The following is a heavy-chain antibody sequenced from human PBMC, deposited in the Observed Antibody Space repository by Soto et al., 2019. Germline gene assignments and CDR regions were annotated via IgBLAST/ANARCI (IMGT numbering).Heavy chain of an antibody. CDR3: ATTPLSAEYFQH. CDR1: GGTFSSYA. Sequence: GASVKVSCKASGGTFSSYAISWVRQAPGQGLEWMGGIIPIFGTANYAQKFQGRVPITAYESTSTAYMELSSLRSEDTAVYYCATTPLSAEYFQHWGKGTLVTVSS. D-gene: IGHD3-16*01. CDR2: IIPIFGTA. V-gene: IGHV1-69*13. J-gene: IGHJ1*01.